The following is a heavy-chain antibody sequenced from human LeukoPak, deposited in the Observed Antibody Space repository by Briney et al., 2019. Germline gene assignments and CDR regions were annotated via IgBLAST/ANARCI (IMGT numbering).Heavy chain of an antibody. J-gene: IGHJ5*02. CDR1: GGSFSGYY. CDR3: ARTPTYCGGDCYYFDP. Sequence: SETLSLTCAVYGGSFSGYYWSWIRQPPGKGLEWIGEINHTGSTYYNPSLKSRVTISVDRSKNQFSLKLSSVTAADTAMYFCARTPTYCGGDCYYFDPWGQGTLVTVSS. V-gene: IGHV4-34*01. D-gene: IGHD2-21*02. CDR2: INHTGST.